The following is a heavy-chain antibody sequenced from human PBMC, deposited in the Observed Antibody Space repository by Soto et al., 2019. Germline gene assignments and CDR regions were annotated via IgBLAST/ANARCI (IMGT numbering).Heavy chain of an antibody. CDR1: GYTFTGYY. Sequence: ASVKGSCKASGYTFTGYYMHWVRQAPGQGLEWMGWINPNSGGTNYAQKFQGRVAMTRDTSISTAYMELSRLRSEDTAVYYCARDRIKVNAYNWFDTPRQGTLVTVSS. J-gene: IGHJ5*02. CDR2: INPNSGGT. CDR3: ARDRIKVNAYNWFDT. V-gene: IGHV1-2*02. D-gene: IGHD2-21*01.